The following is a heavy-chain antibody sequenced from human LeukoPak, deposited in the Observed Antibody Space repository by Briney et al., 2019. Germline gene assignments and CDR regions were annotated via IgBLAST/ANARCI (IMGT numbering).Heavy chain of an antibody. CDR3: ARAKAVAGTGGDY. J-gene: IGHJ4*02. CDR1: GGTFSSYA. D-gene: IGHD6-19*01. CDR2: IIPILGIA. Sequence: SVKVSCKASGGTFSSYAISWVRQAPGQGLEWMGRIIPILGIANYTQKFQGRVTITADKSTSTAYMELSSLRSEDTAVYYCARAKAVAGTGGDYWGQGTLVTVSS. V-gene: IGHV1-69*04.